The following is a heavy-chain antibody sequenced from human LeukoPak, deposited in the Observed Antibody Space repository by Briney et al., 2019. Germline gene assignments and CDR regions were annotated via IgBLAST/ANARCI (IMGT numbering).Heavy chain of an antibody. V-gene: IGHV1-69*02. D-gene: IGHD1-14*01. CDR2: IIPYLGVA. CDR3: ARPSPRNSDAFDI. Sequence: SVKVSCKACVGTFSSNTISWVRQAPGQGLDWMGRIIPYLGVANYAQKFQGRVTITTDKSTSTAYMEVSSLRSEDTAVYYCARPSPRNSDAFDIWGQGTMVTVSS. J-gene: IGHJ3*02. CDR1: VGTFSSNT.